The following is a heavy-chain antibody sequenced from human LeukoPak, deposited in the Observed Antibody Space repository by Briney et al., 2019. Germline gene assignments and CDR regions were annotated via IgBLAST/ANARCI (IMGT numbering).Heavy chain of an antibody. CDR1: GGSTSTTTNS. CDR3: ARRPIVGSTGFYFDP. D-gene: IGHD1-26*01. J-gene: IGHJ5*02. Sequence: SETRSLTGNVSGGSTSTTTNSWGWAWIRQRPTKGLEGIGSIYYGGSPYYTSSLKSRVTISVDTSKNQFSLKLASLTAADTAVYYCARRPIVGSTGFYFDPWGPGTLVTVSS. CDR2: IYYGGSP. V-gene: IGHV4-39*01.